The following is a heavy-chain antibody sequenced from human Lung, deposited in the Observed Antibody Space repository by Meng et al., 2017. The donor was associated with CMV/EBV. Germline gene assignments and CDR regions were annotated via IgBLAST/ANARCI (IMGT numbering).Heavy chain of an antibody. CDR3: ARAGAAVTTHFDF. Sequence: QVQVVQSGAELQKPGASVKGSCKASGYTFGIFGITWVRQAPGQGLEWVGWISAENGNTNYAQKFQGRVTLTTDTSTKTAYMDLGGLRSDDSAVYYCARAGAAVTTHFDFWGRGTLVTVSS. V-gene: IGHV1-18*01. CDR2: ISAENGNT. CDR1: GYTFGIFG. D-gene: IGHD4-17*01. J-gene: IGHJ4*02.